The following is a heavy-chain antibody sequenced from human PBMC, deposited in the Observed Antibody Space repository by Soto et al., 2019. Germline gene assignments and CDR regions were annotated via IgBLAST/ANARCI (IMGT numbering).Heavy chain of an antibody. J-gene: IGHJ6*02. V-gene: IGHV1-8*01. D-gene: IGHD2-15*01. CDR2: MNPNSGNT. CDR1: GYTFTSYD. Sequence: QVQLVQSGAEVKKPGASVKVSCKASGYTFTSYDINWVRQATGQGLEWMGWMNPNSGNTGYAQKFQGRVTMTRNTSISTADMALRSLSSEDTAVSYCASACSGGSCYSPYYGMDVWGQGTTVTVSS. CDR3: ASACSGGSCYSPYYGMDV.